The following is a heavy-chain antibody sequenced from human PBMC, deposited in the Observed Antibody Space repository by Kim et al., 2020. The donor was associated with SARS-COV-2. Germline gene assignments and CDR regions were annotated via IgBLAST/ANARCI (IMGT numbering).Heavy chain of an antibody. J-gene: IGHJ4*02. CDR2: ILGIA. CDR3: ARDEDHY. V-gene: IGHV1-69*04. Sequence: ILGIANYAQKFQGGVTITADKSTSTADMELSSLRSEDTAVYYCARDEDHYWGQGTLVTVSS. D-gene: IGHD2-15*01.